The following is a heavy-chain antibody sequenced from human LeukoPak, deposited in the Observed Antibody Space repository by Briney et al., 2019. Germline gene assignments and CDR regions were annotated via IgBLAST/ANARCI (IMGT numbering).Heavy chain of an antibody. CDR2: IIPIFGTA. Sequence: SVKVSCKASGGTFSSYAISWVRQAPGQGLEWMGGIIPIFGTANYAQKFQGRVTITADESTSTAYMELSSLRSEDTAVYYCASPTSGRELLDYGMDVWGQGTTVTVSS. V-gene: IGHV1-69*13. CDR1: GGTFSSYA. CDR3: ASPTSGRELLDYGMDV. D-gene: IGHD1-26*01. J-gene: IGHJ6*02.